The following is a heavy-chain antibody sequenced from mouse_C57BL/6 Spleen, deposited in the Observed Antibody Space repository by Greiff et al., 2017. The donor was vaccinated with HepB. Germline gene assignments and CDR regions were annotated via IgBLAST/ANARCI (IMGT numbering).Heavy chain of an antibody. CDR2: IYPRDGST. D-gene: IGHD1-1*01. J-gene: IGHJ2*01. Sequence: VQLQQSAAELVKPGASVKISCKVSGYTFTDHTIHWMKQRPEQGLEWIGYIYPRDGSTKYNEKFKGKATLTADKSSSTAYMQLNSVTSEDSAVYFCARMSLELRDYLDYWGQGTTLTVSS. V-gene: IGHV1-78*01. CDR1: GYTFTDHT. CDR3: ARMSLELRDYLDY.